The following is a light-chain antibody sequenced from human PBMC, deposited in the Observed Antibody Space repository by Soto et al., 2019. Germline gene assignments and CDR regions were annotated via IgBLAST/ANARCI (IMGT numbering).Light chain of an antibody. J-gene: IGKJ3*01. Sequence: DIQMTQSPSTLSASVGDRVTITCRASQSINTWLAWYQQKPGKAPKLLIYRASTLESGFPSRFSCSGSGTEFALTISSLQPDDCLSFYCQLYNTYASAFGPGTKVDI. CDR2: RAS. CDR1: QSINTW. CDR3: QLYNTYASA. V-gene: IGKV1-5*03.